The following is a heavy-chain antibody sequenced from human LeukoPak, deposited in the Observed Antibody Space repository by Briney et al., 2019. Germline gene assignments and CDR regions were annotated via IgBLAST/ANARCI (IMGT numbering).Heavy chain of an antibody. V-gene: IGHV4-39*07. CDR2: IYYSGST. Sequence: SETLSLTCTVSGGSISSSSYYWGWIRQPPGKGLEWIGSIYYSGSTYYNPSLKSRVTISVDTSKILFSLKLSSVTAADTALYYCARGITTFDYWGQGTLVTVSS. CDR3: ARGITTFDY. CDR1: GGSISSSSYY. J-gene: IGHJ4*02. D-gene: IGHD3-22*01.